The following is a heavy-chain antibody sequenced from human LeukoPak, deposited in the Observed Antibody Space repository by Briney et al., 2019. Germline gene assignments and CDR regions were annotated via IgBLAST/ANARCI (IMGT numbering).Heavy chain of an antibody. D-gene: IGHD6-19*01. CDR2: ISFDGGNK. J-gene: IGHJ3*01. V-gene: IGHV3-30-3*01. CDR3: AEGGWYGGGQDAFDF. Sequence: GGSLRLSCAASGFTFSSYAMHCVRQAPGKGLEWVAVISFDGGNKYYADSVKGRFTISRDNSMNTLYLQMNSLRAEDTAVYYCAEGGWYGGGQDAFDFWGQGTMVTVSS. CDR1: GFTFSSYA.